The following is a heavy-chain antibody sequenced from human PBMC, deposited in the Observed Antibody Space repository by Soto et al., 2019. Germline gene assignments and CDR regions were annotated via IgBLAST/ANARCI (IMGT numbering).Heavy chain of an antibody. J-gene: IGHJ6*03. Sequence: SETLSHTCSVSGGSIISSSYYWGWIRKPPGKGLEWIGSIYHSGSTNYNPSLKSRVTISVDTSKNQFSLKLSSVTAADTAVYYCARGDRKVRGVITGYYYYYMDVWGKGTTVTVSS. CDR3: ARGDRKVRGVITGYYYYYMDV. V-gene: IGHV4-39*07. CDR2: IYHSGST. CDR1: GGSIISSSYY. D-gene: IGHD3-10*01.